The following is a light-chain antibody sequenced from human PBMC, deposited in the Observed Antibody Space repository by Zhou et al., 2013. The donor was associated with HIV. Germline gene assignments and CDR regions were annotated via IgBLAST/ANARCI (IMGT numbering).Light chain of an antibody. J-gene: IGKJ1*01. CDR2: AAA. CDR1: QSVDSSY. V-gene: IGKV3-15*01. CDR3: QLYNNWPPTWT. Sequence: VVMTQSPAFLSVSPGERVTLSCRASQSVDSSYLAWYQQKPGQAPRLLIYAAATRAAGVPGRFSGSGSGTEFTLTISSLQTEDFAVYYCQLYNNWPPTWTFGQGTKLEMK.